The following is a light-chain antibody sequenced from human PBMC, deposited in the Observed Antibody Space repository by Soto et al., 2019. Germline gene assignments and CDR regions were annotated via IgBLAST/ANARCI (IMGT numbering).Light chain of an antibody. CDR1: QSISSY. Sequence: DIQMTQSPSSLSASVGDRITITCRASQSISSYLNWYQQKPGKAPNLLIYAASSLQSGVPSRFSGSGSGPDFTLTISSLQPEDFATYYCQQSYSTVRTFGQGTKVEIK. CDR3: QQSYSTVRT. J-gene: IGKJ1*01. V-gene: IGKV1-39*01. CDR2: AAS.